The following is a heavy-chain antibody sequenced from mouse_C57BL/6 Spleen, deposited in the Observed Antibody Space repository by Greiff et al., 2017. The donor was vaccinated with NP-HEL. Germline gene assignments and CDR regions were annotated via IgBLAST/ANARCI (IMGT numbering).Heavy chain of an antibody. D-gene: IGHD2-1*01. Sequence: VQLQQSGAELAKPGASVKLSCKASGYTFTSYWMHWVKQRPGQGLEWIGYINPSSGYTKYNQKFKDKATLTADKSSSTAYMQLSSLTYEDSAVYYCARELLRDYYAMDYWGQGTSVTVSS. CDR2: INPSSGYT. J-gene: IGHJ4*01. V-gene: IGHV1-7*01. CDR1: GYTFTSYW. CDR3: ARELLRDYYAMDY.